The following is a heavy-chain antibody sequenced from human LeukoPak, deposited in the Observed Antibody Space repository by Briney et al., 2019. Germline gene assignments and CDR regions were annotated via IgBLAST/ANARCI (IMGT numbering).Heavy chain of an antibody. D-gene: IGHD1-26*01. CDR2: IDPSDSYT. J-gene: IGHJ6*02. CDR1: GYIFTSYW. V-gene: IGHV5-10-1*01. CDR3: AGHYSGSYNYYYGMDV. Sequence: GESLKISCKASGYIFTSYWISWGGQMPGKGLEWMGRIDPSDSYTNYSPSFQGHVTISADKSISTAYLQWSSLKASDAAMYYCAGHYSGSYNYYYGMDVWGQGTTVTVSS.